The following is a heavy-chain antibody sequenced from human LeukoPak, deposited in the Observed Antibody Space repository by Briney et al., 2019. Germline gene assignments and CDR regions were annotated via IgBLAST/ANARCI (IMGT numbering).Heavy chain of an antibody. Sequence: GGSLRLSCAASGFTFSSYSMNWVRQAPGKGLEWVSSISSSSSYIYYADSVKGRFTISRDNSKNTLYLQMNSLRAEDTAVYYCAKDLPRYCSSTSCSGWDYWGQGTLVTVSS. D-gene: IGHD2-2*01. V-gene: IGHV3-21*01. J-gene: IGHJ4*02. CDR3: AKDLPRYCSSTSCSGWDY. CDR1: GFTFSSYS. CDR2: ISSSSSYI.